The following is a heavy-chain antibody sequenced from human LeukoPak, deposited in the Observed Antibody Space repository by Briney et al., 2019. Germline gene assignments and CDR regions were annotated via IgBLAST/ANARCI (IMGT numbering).Heavy chain of an antibody. J-gene: IGHJ4*02. Sequence: GGSLSPSCAASGFTFSSYAMSWVRKAPGKGLEWVSAISGSGGSTYYADSVKGRFTISRDNSKNTLYLQMNSLRAEDTAVYYCAKGPMVRGALDYWGQGTLVTVSS. CDR2: ISGSGGST. D-gene: IGHD3-10*01. CDR3: AKGPMVRGALDY. CDR1: GFTFSSYA. V-gene: IGHV3-23*01.